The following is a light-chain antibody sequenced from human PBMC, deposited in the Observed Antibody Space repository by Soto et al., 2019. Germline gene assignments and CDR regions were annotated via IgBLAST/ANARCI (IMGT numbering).Light chain of an antibody. CDR2: NVS. CDR1: QDISNY. V-gene: IGKV1-33*01. J-gene: IGKJ2*01. CDR3: QQYDNLPPYT. Sequence: DIQMTQSPSSLSASVGDRVTITCQASQDISNYLNWYQQKPGKAPKLLIYNVSNLETVVPSRFRGSGSGTDFTFTISSLQPEDIATYYCQQYDNLPPYTFGQGTKLEIK.